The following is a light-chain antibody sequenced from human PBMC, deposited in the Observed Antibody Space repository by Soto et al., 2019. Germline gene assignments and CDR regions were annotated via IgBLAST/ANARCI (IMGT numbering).Light chain of an antibody. CDR1: QSVSSY. V-gene: IGKV3-11*01. CDR3: QQRSNWPT. J-gene: IGKJ4*01. Sequence: EIVLTQSPATLSLSPGERATLSCRASQSVSSYLAWYQQKPGQAPRLLMYDASNGATGLPARFSGSGSGTDFTPIISGLAPEDSAVYYCQQRSNWPTFGGGTKVEIK. CDR2: DAS.